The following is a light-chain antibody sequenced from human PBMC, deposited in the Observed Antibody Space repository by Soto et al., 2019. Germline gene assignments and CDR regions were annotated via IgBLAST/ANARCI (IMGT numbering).Light chain of an antibody. CDR1: QDISTW. Sequence: DIQRTQSPSTLSACVGYRVTITCRASQDISTWLAWYQQRPGKAPHLLIYDASRLQSGVPSRFTGSGSGTEFTLTVSSLQPDDFATYYCQHRVFGPGTRLEIK. CDR3: QHRV. J-gene: IGKJ5*01. V-gene: IGKV1-5*01. CDR2: DAS.